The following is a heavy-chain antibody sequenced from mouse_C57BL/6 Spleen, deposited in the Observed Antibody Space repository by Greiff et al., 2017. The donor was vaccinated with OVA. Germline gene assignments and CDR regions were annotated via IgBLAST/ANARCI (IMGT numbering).Heavy chain of an antibody. CDR3: ARDGYDYAMDY. D-gene: IGHD2-2*01. V-gene: IGHV5-6*02. J-gene: IGHJ4*01. CDR2: ISSGGSYT. CDR1: GFTFSSYG. Sequence: DVKLQESGGDLVKPGGSLKLSCAASGFTFSSYGMSWVRQTPDKRLEWVATISSGGSYTYYPDSVKGRFTISRDNAKNTLYLQMSSLKSEDTAMYYCARDGYDYAMDYWGQGTSVTVSS.